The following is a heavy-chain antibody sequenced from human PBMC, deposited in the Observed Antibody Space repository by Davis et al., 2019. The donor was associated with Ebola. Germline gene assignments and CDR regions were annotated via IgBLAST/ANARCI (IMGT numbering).Heavy chain of an antibody. CDR3: ARQRGFGVVMILGPGDYGMDV. CDR1: GGSISSSSYY. CDR2: IYYSGST. D-gene: IGHD3-3*01. J-gene: IGHJ6*02. V-gene: IGHV4-39*01. Sequence: MPSETLSLTCTVSGGSISSSSYYWGWIRQPPGKGLEWIGSIYYSGSTYYNPSLKSRVTISVDTSKNQFSLKLSSVTAADTAVYYCARQRGFGVVMILGPGDYGMDVWGQGTTVTVSS.